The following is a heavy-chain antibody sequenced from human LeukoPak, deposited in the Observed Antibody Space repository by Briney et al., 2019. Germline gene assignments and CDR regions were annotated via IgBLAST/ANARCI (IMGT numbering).Heavy chain of an antibody. CDR3: AIFGKY. J-gene: IGHJ4*02. CDR1: GYTFTSYG. V-gene: IGHV1-69*05. D-gene: IGHD3-3*01. Sequence: ASVKVSCKASGYTFTSYGISWVRQAPGQGLEWMGGIIPIFGTANYAQKFQGRVTITTDESTSTAYMELSSLRSEDTAVYYCAIFGKYWGQGTLVTVSS. CDR2: IIPIFGTA.